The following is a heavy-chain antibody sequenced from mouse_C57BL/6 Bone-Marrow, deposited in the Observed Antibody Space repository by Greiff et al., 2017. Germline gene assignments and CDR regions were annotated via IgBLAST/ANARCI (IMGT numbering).Heavy chain of an antibody. J-gene: IGHJ2*01. CDR1: GFTFSNYW. CDR2: IRLKSDNYAT. CDR3: TDLEFYYFDY. Sequence: DVKLVESGGGLVQPGGSMKLSCVASGFTFSNYWMNWVRQSPEKGLEWVAQIRLKSDNYATHYAESVKGRFTISRDDTKSSVYLQMHNLRAEDTGIYYCTDLEFYYFDYWGQGTTLTVSS. V-gene: IGHV6-3*01. D-gene: IGHD2-10*02.